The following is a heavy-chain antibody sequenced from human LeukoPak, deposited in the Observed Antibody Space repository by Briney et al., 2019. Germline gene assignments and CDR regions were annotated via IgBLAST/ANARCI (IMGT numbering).Heavy chain of an antibody. CDR1: GGSISSYY. D-gene: IGHD3-10*01. CDR2: IYYSGST. V-gene: IGHV4-59*01. Sequence: SETLSLTCTVSGGSISSYYWSWIRQPPGKGLEWIGYIYYSGSTNYNPSLKSRVTISVDTSKNQFSLKLSSVTAADTAVYYCARDHRVIGRFGDSCFDYWGQGTLVPVSS. CDR3: ARDHRVIGRFGDSCFDY. J-gene: IGHJ4*02.